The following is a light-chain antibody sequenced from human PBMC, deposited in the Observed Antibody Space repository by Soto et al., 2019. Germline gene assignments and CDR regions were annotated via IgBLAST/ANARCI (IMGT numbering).Light chain of an antibody. Sequence: IQMTQSPSTLPSSLGDRVTITCRASQSISNWLAWYQQKQGTAPKVLIYHASNLQSGVPSRFSGSVSGTEGTITISSLQKDDGATYDGQQYNSYPETFGQGTKVDIK. J-gene: IGKJ1*01. CDR3: QQYNSYPET. CDR1: QSISNW. CDR2: HAS. V-gene: IGKV1-5*01.